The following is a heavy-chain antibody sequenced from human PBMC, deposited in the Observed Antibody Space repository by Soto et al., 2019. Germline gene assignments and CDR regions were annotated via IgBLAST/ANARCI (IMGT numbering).Heavy chain of an antibody. Sequence: SVKVSCKTSGYTLTSYHMHWVRQAPGQGLEWMGIINPSGGSTSYAQKFQGRVTMTRDTSTSTVYMELSSLRSEDTAMYYCARSVAATLMNDYWGQGTLVTVSS. CDR1: GYTLTSYH. CDR3: ARSVAATLMNDY. D-gene: IGHD2-15*01. CDR2: INPSGGST. V-gene: IGHV1-46*03. J-gene: IGHJ4*02.